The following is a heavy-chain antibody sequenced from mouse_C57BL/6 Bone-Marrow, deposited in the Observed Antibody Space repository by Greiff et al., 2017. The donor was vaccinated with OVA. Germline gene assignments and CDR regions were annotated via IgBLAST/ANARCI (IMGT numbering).Heavy chain of an antibody. CDR1: GFSLTSYV. CDR3: ASPYDYDGAWFAY. V-gene: IGHV2-2*01. CDR2: IWSGGST. Sequence: LQESGPGLVQPSQSLSITCTVSGFSLTSYVVHWVRQSPGKGLEWLGVIWSGGSTDYNAAFISRLSISKDNSKSQVFFKMNSLQADDTAIYYCASPYDYDGAWFAYWGQGTLVTVSA. J-gene: IGHJ3*01. D-gene: IGHD2-4*01.